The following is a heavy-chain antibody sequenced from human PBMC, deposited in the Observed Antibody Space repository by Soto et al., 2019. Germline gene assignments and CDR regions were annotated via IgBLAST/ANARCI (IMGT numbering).Heavy chain of an antibody. CDR2: ISSSSSYI. V-gene: IGHV3-21*01. CDR1: GFTFSSYS. Sequence: EVQLVESGGGLVKPGGSLRLSCAASGFTFSSYSMNWVRQAPGKGLEWVSSISSSSSYIYYADSVKGRFTISRDNAKNSLYLQMNSLRAEDTAVYYCARVRDLGYIYYGMDVWGQGTTVTVSS. D-gene: IGHD5-18*01. CDR3: ARVRDLGYIYYGMDV. J-gene: IGHJ6*02.